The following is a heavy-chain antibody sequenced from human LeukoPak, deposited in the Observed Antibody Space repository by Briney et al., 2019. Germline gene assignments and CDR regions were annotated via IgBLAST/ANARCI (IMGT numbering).Heavy chain of an antibody. Sequence: GGSLRLSCAASGFTFSSYGMHWVRQAPGKGLEWVAVISYDGSNKYYADSVKGRFTISRDNSKNTLYLQMNSLRAEDTAVYYCAKEGSYYYDSSGYTFDIWGQGTMVTVSS. CDR2: ISYDGSNK. CDR3: AKEGSYYYDSSGYTFDI. V-gene: IGHV3-30*18. CDR1: GFTFSSYG. J-gene: IGHJ3*02. D-gene: IGHD3-22*01.